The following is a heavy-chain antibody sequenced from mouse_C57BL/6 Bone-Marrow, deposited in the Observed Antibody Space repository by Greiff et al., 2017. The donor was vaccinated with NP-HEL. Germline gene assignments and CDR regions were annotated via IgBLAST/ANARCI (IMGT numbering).Heavy chain of an antibody. V-gene: IGHV1-82*01. J-gene: IGHJ3*01. CDR1: GYAFSSSW. CDR2: IYPGDGDT. CDR3: ANHHGAFAY. Sequence: QVQLQQSGPELVKPGASVKISCKASGYAFSSSWMTWVKQRPGKGLEWIGRIYPGDGDTNYNGKFKGKATLTADKSSSTAYMQLSSLTSEDSAVCFSANHHGAFAYWGQGTLVTVSA.